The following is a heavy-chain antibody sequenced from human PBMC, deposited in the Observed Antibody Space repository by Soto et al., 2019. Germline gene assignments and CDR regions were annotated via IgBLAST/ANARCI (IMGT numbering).Heavy chain of an antibody. CDR1: GGSISRHY. V-gene: IGHV4-34*01. J-gene: IGHJ6*02. CDR2: INHSGGT. Sequence: PSETLSLTCTVSGGSISRHYWSWVRQPPGKGLEWIGGINHSGGTNYNPSLKSRVTISVDTSKNQFSLKLSSVTAADTAVYYCARAYRGNGMDVWGQGTTVTVSS. CDR3: ARAYRGNGMDV. D-gene: IGHD1-1*01.